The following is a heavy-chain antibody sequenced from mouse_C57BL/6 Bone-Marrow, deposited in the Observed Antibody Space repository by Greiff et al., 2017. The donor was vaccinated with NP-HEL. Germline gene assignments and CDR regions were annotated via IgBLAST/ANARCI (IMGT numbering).Heavy chain of an antibody. CDR2: INPNYGTT. J-gene: IGHJ4*01. CDR1: GYSFTDYN. D-gene: IGHD1-1*01. Sequence: EVQLQQSGPELVKPGASVKISCKASGYSFTDYNMNWVKQSNGKSLEWIGVINPNYGTTSYNQKFKGKATLTSEQSSSTDYMQLNSLTTDDSAVYYCARRVHNAVAGALDYWGQGTSVTVSS. CDR3: ARRVHNAVAGALDY. V-gene: IGHV1-39*01.